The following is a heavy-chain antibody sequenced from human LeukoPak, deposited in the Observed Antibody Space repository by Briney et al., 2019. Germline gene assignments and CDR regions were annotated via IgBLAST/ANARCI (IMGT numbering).Heavy chain of an antibody. V-gene: IGHV3-7*01. D-gene: IGHD1/OR15-1a*01. J-gene: IGHJ4*02. CDR2: INLDGSER. Sequence: GGSLRLSCAASGFTFSSYWMSLVRQAPGKGLEWVADINLDGSERYYVDSVKGRFTISSDNAKNSLNLHMNSLRANDTAVYYGAREGTRGLFDSWGKGTLVTVSS. CDR3: AREGTRGLFDS. CDR1: GFTFSSYW.